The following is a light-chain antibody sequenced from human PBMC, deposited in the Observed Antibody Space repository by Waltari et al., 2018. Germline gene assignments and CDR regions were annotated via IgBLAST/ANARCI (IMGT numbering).Light chain of an antibody. V-gene: IGKV1-5*01. CDR3: QQYNSFFRT. Sequence: DIQMTQTPSTLSASVGDRVTITCRASQSISGWLAWYQQKPGKAPKLLIFDACKLESGVPSGCSGSGFGTEFARTISGLQPDDYVTYFCQQYNSFFRTFGQGTKVEIK. J-gene: IGKJ1*01. CDR1: QSISGW. CDR2: DAC.